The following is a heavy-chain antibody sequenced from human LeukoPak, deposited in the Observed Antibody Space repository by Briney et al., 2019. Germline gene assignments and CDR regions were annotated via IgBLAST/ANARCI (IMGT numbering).Heavy chain of an antibody. CDR3: ARPSGDYGGAFDI. CDR2: INPNSGGT. J-gene: IGHJ3*02. V-gene: IGHV1-2*02. Sequence: ASVKVSCKASGYTFTGYYMHWVRQAPGQGLEWMGWINPNSGGTNYAQKFQGRVTMTRDTSISTAYMELSRLRSDDTAVYYCARPSGDYGGAFDIWGQGTMVTVSS. CDR1: GYTFTGYY. D-gene: IGHD4-23*01.